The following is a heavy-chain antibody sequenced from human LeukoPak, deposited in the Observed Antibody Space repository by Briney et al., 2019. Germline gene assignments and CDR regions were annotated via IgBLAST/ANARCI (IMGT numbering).Heavy chain of an antibody. V-gene: IGHV1-69*06. D-gene: IGHD2-15*01. J-gene: IGHJ5*02. CDR1: GGTFSSYA. Sequence: SVKVSCKASGGTFSSYAISWVRQAPGQGLEWMGGIIPIFGTANYAQKFQGRVTITADKSTSTAYMELSSLRSEDTAVYYCARGRGYCSGGSCYSGIFDPWGQGTLVTVSS. CDR3: ARGRGYCSGGSCYSGIFDP. CDR2: IIPIFGTA.